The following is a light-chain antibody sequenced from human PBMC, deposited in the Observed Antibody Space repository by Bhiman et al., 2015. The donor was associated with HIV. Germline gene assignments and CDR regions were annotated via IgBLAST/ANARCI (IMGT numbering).Light chain of an antibody. Sequence: QSALTQPASVSGSPGQSITISCTGTSSDVGGYNYVSWYQHHPGEAPKLMIYDVSDRPSGVSNRFSGSKSGNTASLTIFGLQAEDEADYYCSSYTTTTSAGVFGGGTTLTVL. J-gene: IGLJ3*02. CDR3: SSYTTTTSAGV. CDR1: SSDVGGYNY. CDR2: DVS. V-gene: IGLV2-14*03.